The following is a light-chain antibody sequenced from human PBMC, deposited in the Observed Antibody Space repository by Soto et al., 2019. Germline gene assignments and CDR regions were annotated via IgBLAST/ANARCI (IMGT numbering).Light chain of an antibody. J-gene: IGLJ1*01. CDR1: SSDVGAYDY. Sequence: QSALTQPPSASGSPGQSVTISCTGTSSDVGAYDYVSWYQRHPGKAPKLMIYEINKRPSGVPDRFSGSKSGSTASLTVSGLQAEDEADYCCSSFAGSNNFPYVFGTGTKVTVL. CDR3: SSFAGSNNFPYV. CDR2: EIN. V-gene: IGLV2-8*01.